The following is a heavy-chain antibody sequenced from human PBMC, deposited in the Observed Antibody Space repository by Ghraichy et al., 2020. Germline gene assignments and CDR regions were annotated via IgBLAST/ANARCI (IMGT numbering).Heavy chain of an antibody. CDR1: GFTFSSYA. CDR2: ISYDGSNK. D-gene: IGHD6-13*01. V-gene: IGHV3-30-3*01. Sequence: GGSLRLSCAASGFTFSSYAMHWVRQAPGKGLEWVAVISYDGSNKYYADSVKGRFTISRDNSKNTLYLQMNSLRAEDTAVYYCARALTVGIAAAGWGQGTLFTVSS. J-gene: IGHJ4*02. CDR3: ARALTVGIAAAG.